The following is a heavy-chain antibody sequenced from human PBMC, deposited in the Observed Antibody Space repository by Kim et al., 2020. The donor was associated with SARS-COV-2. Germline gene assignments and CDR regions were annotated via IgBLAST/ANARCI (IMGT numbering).Heavy chain of an antibody. CDR1: GFTFSSYG. Sequence: GGSLRLSCAASGFTFSSYGMHWVLQAPGKGLEWVAVIWYDGSNKYYADSVKGRFTISRDNSKNTLYLQMNSLRAEDTAVYYCARDLLVGATSYGMDVWGQGTTVTVSS. CDR2: IWYDGSNK. J-gene: IGHJ6*02. D-gene: IGHD1-26*01. CDR3: ARDLLVGATSYGMDV. V-gene: IGHV3-33*01.